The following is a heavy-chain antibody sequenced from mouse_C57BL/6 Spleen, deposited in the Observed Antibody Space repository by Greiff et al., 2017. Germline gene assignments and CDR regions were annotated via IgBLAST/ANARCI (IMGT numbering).Heavy chain of an antibody. Sequence: QVQLQQSGAELARPGASVKMSCKASGYTFTSYTMHWVKQRPGQGLEWIGYINPSSGYTKYNQKFKDKATLTADKSSSTAYMQLSSLTSEDSAVYYCARSGYGNYEVDYWGQGTTLTVSS. J-gene: IGHJ2*01. CDR1: GYTFTSYT. CDR3: ARSGYGNYEVDY. CDR2: INPSSGYT. V-gene: IGHV1-4*01. D-gene: IGHD2-1*01.